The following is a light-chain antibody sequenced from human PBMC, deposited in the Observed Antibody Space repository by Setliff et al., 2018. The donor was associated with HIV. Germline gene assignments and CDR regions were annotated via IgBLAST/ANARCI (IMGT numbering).Light chain of an antibody. CDR1: SSDVGGYDF. Sequence: QSVLTQPASVSGSPGQSITISCIGTSSDVGGYDFVSWYQQRPDKAPKLIIFDVSERPSGVSHHFSGSKSGNTASLTISGLQTEDEGDYFCASYRSPATYVFGIGTKVTVL. CDR3: ASYRSPATYV. J-gene: IGLJ1*01. CDR2: DVS. V-gene: IGLV2-14*03.